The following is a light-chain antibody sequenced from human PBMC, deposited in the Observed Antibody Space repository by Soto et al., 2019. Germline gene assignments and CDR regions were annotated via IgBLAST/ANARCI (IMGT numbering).Light chain of an antibody. V-gene: IGKV1-9*01. CDR3: QQLNSYPLT. CDR2: AAS. J-gene: IGKJ4*01. CDR1: QGISSY. Sequence: DIQLTQSPSFLSASVGDRVTITCRASQGISSYLAWYQQKPGKAPKLLIYAASTLQSGVPSRFSGSGSGTEFTLTISSLQPEDFATYYCQQLNSYPLTFGGPPQVDIK.